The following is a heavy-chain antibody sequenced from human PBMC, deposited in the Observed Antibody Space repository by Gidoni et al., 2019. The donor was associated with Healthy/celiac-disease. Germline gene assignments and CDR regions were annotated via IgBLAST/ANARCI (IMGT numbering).Heavy chain of an antibody. D-gene: IGHD2-2*01. V-gene: IGHV4-39*01. CDR2: IYYSGST. CDR3: ARLTYQLLLYYFDY. CDR1: GCSISSSSYY. J-gene: IGHJ4*02. Sequence: QLQLQESGPGLVKPSETLSLTCTVSGCSISSSSYYWGWIRQPPGKGLEWIGSIYYSGSTYYNPSLKSRVTISVDTSKNQFSLKLSSVTAADTAVYYCARLTYQLLLYYFDYWGQGTLVTVSS.